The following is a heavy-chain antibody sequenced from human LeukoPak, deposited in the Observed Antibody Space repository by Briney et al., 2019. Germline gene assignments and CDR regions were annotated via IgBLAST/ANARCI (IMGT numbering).Heavy chain of an antibody. J-gene: IGHJ5*02. V-gene: IGHV1-69*05. CDR2: IIPIFGTA. CDR1: GGTFSSYA. Sequence: ASVKVSCKAPGGTFSSYAISWVRLAPGQGLEWMGRIIPIFGTANYAQKFQGRVTITTDESTSTAYMELSSLRSEDTAVYYCARDLELIAALWFDPWGQGTLVTVSS. D-gene: IGHD6-6*01. CDR3: ARDLELIAALWFDP.